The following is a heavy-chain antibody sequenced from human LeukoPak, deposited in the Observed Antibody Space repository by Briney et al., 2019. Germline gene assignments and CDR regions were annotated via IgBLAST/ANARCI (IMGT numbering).Heavy chain of an antibody. D-gene: IGHD3-16*02. V-gene: IGHV4-39*01. CDR2: IYYSGST. Sequence: PSETLSLTCTVSGGSISSSSYYWGWIRQPPGKGLEWIGSIYYSGSTYYNPSLKSRVTISVDTSKNQFSLKLSSVTAADTAVYYCARQYYDYVWGSYRHGDFDYWGQGTLVTVSS. CDR3: ARQYYDYVWGSYRHGDFDY. CDR1: GGSISSSSYY. J-gene: IGHJ4*02.